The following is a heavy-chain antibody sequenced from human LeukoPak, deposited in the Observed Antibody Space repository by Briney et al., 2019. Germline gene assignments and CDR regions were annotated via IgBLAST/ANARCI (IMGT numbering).Heavy chain of an antibody. CDR2: ISYDGSNK. V-gene: IGHV3-30-3*01. D-gene: IGHD6-19*01. CDR1: GFTFSSYA. CDR3: ARAGHSSGWAFDY. Sequence: QAGGSLRLSCAASGFTFSSYAMHWVRQAPGKGLEWVAVISYDGSNKYYADSVKGRFTISRDNSKNTLYLQMNNLRAEDTAVYYCARAGHSSGWAFDYWGQGTLVTVSS. J-gene: IGHJ4*02.